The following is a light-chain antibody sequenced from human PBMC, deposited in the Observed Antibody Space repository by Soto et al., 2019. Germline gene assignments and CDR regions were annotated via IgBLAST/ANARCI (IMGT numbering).Light chain of an antibody. CDR2: ENN. CDR3: GTWDSSLSAGGV. V-gene: IGLV1-51*02. CDR1: SSNIGNNY. J-gene: IGLJ1*01. Sequence: SALTQPPSVSAAPGQKVTISCSGSSSNIGNNYVSWYQQLPGTAPKLLIYENNKRPSGIPDRFSGSKSGTSATLGITGLQTGDEADYYCGTWDSSLSAGGVFGTGTRSPS.